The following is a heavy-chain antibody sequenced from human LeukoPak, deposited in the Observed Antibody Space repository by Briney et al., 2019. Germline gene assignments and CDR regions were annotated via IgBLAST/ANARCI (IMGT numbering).Heavy chain of an antibody. Sequence: GGSLRLSCAASGFTFSSYAMHWVRQAPGKGLEWVAVISYDGSNKYYADSVKGRFTISRDNSKNTLYLQMNSLRAEDTAVYYCARLRVVPPYYYYYGMDVWGQGTTVTVSS. J-gene: IGHJ6*02. V-gene: IGHV3-30*04. CDR2: ISYDGSNK. CDR1: GFTFSSYA. CDR3: ARLRVVPPYYYYYGMDV. D-gene: IGHD2-2*01.